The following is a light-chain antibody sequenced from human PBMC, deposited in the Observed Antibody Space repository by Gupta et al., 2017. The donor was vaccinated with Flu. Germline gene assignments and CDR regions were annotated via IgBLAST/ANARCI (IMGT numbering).Light chain of an antibody. Sequence: RATLSCRASQSVSSSYLAWYQQKPGQAPRLLIYGASSRATGIPDRFSGSGSGTDFTLTISRLEPEDFAVYYCQQYGSSPRTDFGQGTKLEIK. V-gene: IGKV3-20*01. CDR3: QQYGSSPRTD. CDR1: QSVSSSY. CDR2: GAS. J-gene: IGKJ2*01.